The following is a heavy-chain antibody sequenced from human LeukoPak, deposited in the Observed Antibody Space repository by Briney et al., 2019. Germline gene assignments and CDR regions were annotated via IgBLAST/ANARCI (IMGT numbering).Heavy chain of an antibody. CDR2: VYYSGST. CDR1: GGSISGSSDY. Sequence: SETLSLTCTVSGGSISGSSDYWGWIRQPPGKGLEWIGSVYYSGSTYYNPSLKSRVTISVDMSTNQFSLKLSSVTAPDTAVYYCARYGRTGATRFFDYWGQGTLVTVSS. CDR3: ARYGRTGATRFFDY. J-gene: IGHJ4*02. V-gene: IGHV4-39*01. D-gene: IGHD1/OR15-1a*01.